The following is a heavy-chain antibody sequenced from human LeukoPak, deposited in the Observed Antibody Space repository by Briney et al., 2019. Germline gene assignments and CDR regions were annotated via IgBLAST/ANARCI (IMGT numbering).Heavy chain of an antibody. J-gene: IGHJ4*02. V-gene: IGHV3-23*01. D-gene: IGHD3/OR15-3a*01. Sequence: AGTLRLSCAVSTFTFSNNAMGWGPQAPGMGLWWVSAISSSGGSTYYTDSVRGTFTISTDNSKNTLYLYMHSPRAADTALYFCAKSGHGFWTGFDKWGQGTLVTVSS. CDR3: AKSGHGFWTGFDK. CDR1: TFTFSNNA. CDR2: ISSSGGST.